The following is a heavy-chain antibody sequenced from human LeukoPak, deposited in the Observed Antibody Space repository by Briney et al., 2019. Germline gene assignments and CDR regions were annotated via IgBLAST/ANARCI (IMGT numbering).Heavy chain of an antibody. CDR1: GFSFSSYA. J-gene: IGHJ4*02. CDR2: ISSNGGST. Sequence: PGGSLRLSCAASGFSFSSYAMHWVRQAPGKGLEYVSAISSNGGSTYYANSVKDRFTISRDDSKNALYLQIGSLRAEDMAVYYCARARGSFRPYYFDYWGQGTLVTVSS. CDR3: ARARGSFRPYYFDY. D-gene: IGHD1-26*01. V-gene: IGHV3-64*01.